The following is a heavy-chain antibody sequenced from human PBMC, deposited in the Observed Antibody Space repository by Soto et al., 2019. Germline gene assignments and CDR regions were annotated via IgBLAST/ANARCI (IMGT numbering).Heavy chain of an antibody. D-gene: IGHD4-17*01. CDR3: ARDYYGDYHYDY. J-gene: IGHJ4*02. V-gene: IGHV3-33*01. Sequence: ESGGGVVQPGRSLRLSCAASGFTFSSYGMHWVRQAPGKGLEWVAVIWYDGSNKYYADSVKGRFTISRDNSKNTLYLQMNSLRAEDTAVYYCARDYYGDYHYDYWGQGTLVTVSS. CDR1: GFTFSSYG. CDR2: IWYDGSNK.